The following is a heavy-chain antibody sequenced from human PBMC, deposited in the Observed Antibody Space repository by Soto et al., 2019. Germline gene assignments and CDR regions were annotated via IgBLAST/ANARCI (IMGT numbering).Heavy chain of an antibody. CDR3: ARHVSQDSFDY. J-gene: IGHJ4*02. CDR2: IDPSDSYT. CDR1: GYSFTSYW. V-gene: IGHV5-10-1*01. D-gene: IGHD2-15*01. Sequence: PGESLKISCKGSGYSFTSYWTSWVRQMPGKGLEWMGRIDPSDSYTNYSPSFQGHVTISADKSISTAYLQWSSLKASDTAMDDCARHVSQDSFDYWGQGTLVPVSS.